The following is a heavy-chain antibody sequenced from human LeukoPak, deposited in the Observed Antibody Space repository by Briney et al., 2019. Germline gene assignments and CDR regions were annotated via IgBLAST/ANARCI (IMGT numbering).Heavy chain of an antibody. Sequence: ASVKVSCKASGYNYTNYGIGWVRQAPGHGLEWMGWISVYNGDTNYAWKLQDRVTLTTDTSTNTAYLELRSLRSDDTAFYFCAKAPSFGDYGGDYWGQGTLVTVSS. CDR1: GYNYTNYG. V-gene: IGHV1-18*01. J-gene: IGHJ4*02. CDR3: AKAPSFGDYGGDY. D-gene: IGHD4-17*01. CDR2: ISVYNGDT.